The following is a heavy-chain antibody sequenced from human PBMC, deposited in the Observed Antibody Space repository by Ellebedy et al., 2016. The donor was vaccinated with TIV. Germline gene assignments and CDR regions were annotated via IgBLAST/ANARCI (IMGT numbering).Heavy chain of an antibody. J-gene: IGHJ4*02. CDR1: GYRFTTYW. CDR3: ARRDSGLGEYYFDY. CDR2: IYPGDAET. D-gene: IGHD6-25*01. V-gene: IGHV5-51*01. Sequence: GESLKISXRASGYRFTTYWIGWVRQMPGKGLEWMGIIYPGDAETRYSPSFEGQVTISADRSTTTAYLQWSSLRATDTAMYYCARRDSGLGEYYFDYWGQGTLVTVSS.